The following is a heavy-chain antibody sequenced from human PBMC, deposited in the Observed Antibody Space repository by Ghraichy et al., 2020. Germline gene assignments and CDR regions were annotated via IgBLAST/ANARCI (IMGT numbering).Heavy chain of an antibody. Sequence: SETLSLTCAVSGGSISSSHWWTWVRQPPGKGLEWIGEIYHTGSTNYNSSLMSRVTISVDKSKNQFSLNLSSVTAADTAVYHCARSVGPPPSMFSSAWYRWFDPWGQGTLVTVSS. CDR2: IYHTGST. CDR1: GGSISSSHW. CDR3: ARSVGPPPSMFSSAWYRWFDP. V-gene: IGHV4-4*02. J-gene: IGHJ5*02. D-gene: IGHD6-19*01.